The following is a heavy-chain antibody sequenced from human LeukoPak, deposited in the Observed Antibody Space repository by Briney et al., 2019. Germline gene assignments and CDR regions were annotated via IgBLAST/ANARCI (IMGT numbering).Heavy chain of an antibody. D-gene: IGHD1-26*01. CDR2: ISRTSSTI. CDR3: VRIRVSGAYYFYYGMDV. Sequence: PGGSLRLSCVVSGFIFSNYSMNWVRQAPGKGLEWLSYISRTSSTILYADSVKGRFTIARDQAKNSVYLQMNSLRDEDTAVYYCVRIRVSGAYYFYYGMDVWGQGTTVTVSS. J-gene: IGHJ6*02. CDR1: GFIFSNYS. V-gene: IGHV3-48*02.